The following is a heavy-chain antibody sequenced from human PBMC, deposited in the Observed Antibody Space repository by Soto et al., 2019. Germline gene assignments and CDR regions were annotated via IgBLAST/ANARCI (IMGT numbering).Heavy chain of an antibody. CDR1: GDSIGSGGFY. CDR2: IYYSGST. Sequence: QVQLQESGPGLVKPSQTLSLTCSVSGDSIGSGGFYWSWIRQHPGKGLEWIGYIYYSGSTYYNPSLQSRVTISLDTSKNQFFLKLSSVTAADTAVYYCARGEYCTRTSCARGWFDPWGRGTLVTVSS. V-gene: IGHV4-31*02. CDR3: ARGEYCTRTSCARGWFDP. D-gene: IGHD2-2*01. J-gene: IGHJ5*02.